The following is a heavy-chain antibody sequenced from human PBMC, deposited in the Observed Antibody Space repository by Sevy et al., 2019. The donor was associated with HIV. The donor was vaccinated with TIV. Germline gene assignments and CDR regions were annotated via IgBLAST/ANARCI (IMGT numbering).Heavy chain of an antibody. CDR2: ISYDGSNK. D-gene: IGHD3-22*01. J-gene: IGHJ5*02. CDR3: ARAGSARDYYDSSDYYYLRWFDP. Sequence: GGSLRLSCAASGFTFSSYAMHWVRQAPGKGLEWVAVISYDGSNKYYADSVKGRFTISRDNSKNTLYLQVDSLRVEDTAGYYCARAGSARDYYDSSDYYYLRWFDPWGQGTLVTVSS. V-gene: IGHV3-30-3*01. CDR1: GFTFSSYA.